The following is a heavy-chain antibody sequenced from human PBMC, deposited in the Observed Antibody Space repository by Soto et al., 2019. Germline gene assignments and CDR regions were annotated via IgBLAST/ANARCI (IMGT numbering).Heavy chain of an antibody. J-gene: IGHJ4*02. V-gene: IGHV5-10-1*03. CDR1: GYSFTSSW. CDR3: ARRGSSSSFFYDS. CDR2: IDPSDSYI. Sequence: EVQLVQSGAEVKKPGESLRISCQGSGYSFTSSWISWVRQMPGEGLEWMGRIDPSDSYINYNPSFQGRVTISADKSISTAYLQWSSLKASDTAMYYCARRGSSSSFFYDSWGQGTLVTVSS. D-gene: IGHD6-6*01.